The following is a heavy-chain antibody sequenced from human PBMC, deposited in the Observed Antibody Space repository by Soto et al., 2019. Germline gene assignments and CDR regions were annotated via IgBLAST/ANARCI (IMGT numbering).Heavy chain of an antibody. Sequence: PAETLSLTCTVSGASMANYYGILIRQSPRKGLEHIGYVYYSGSTYYSPSLESRATISIDTANNQFSLKLSSLTAADTAIYYCARSGHIFEGVVWGQGILVTVSS. CDR3: ARSGHIFEGVV. J-gene: IGHJ4*02. CDR1: GASMANYY. D-gene: IGHD3-16*01. CDR2: VYYSGST. V-gene: IGHV4-59*01.